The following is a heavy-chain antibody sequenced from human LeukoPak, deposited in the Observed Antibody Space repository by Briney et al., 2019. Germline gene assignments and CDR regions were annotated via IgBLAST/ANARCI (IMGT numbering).Heavy chain of an antibody. J-gene: IGHJ6*03. CDR2: ISGRAGST. Sequence: GGSPRLSCAASGFTFSSYAMSWVRQAPGKGLEWVSAISGRAGSTYTADAVKGRFTNSIDNSKNTLYQQMNSLRAEDTAVYYCAKDGPPTDSSSWYVFCEYYYYYYMDVWGKGTTVTVSS. CDR3: AKDGPPTDSSSWYVFCEYYYYYYMDV. D-gene: IGHD6-13*01. CDR1: GFTFSSYA. V-gene: IGHV3-23*01.